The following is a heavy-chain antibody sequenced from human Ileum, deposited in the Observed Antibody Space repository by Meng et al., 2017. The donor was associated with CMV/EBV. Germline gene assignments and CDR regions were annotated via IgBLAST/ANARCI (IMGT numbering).Heavy chain of an antibody. CDR2: ISNLGSP. D-gene: IGHD3-10*01. CDR3: ARPSYSGSGTYDS. V-gene: IGHV4-59*11. J-gene: IGHJ4*02. Sequence: QVQLQESGPGLMKPSETLSLTCTVSGDSISSHYWNWIRQAPGKGLEWIGYISNLGSPVFNPSLRSRVTMSFDISKNQFSLNLKSVTAADTAVYYCARPSYSGSGTYDSWGQGTLVTVSS. CDR1: GDSISSHY.